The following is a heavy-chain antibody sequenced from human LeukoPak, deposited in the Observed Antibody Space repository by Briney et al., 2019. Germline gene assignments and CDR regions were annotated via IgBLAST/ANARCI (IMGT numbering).Heavy chain of an antibody. Sequence: GESLKISCKGSGYRFTDYWIGWVRQMPGKGLDWMGIIYPRDSDTRYSPSFQGQVTISADKSISTVYLQWSSLKASDAAMYYCANRYSGSYKYYWGQGNPVTVSS. J-gene: IGHJ4*02. CDR2: IYPRDSDT. CDR1: GYRFTDYW. D-gene: IGHD1-26*01. V-gene: IGHV5-51*01. CDR3: ANRYSGSYKYY.